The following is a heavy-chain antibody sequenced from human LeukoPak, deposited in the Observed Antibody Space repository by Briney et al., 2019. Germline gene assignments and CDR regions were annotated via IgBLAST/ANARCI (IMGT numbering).Heavy chain of an antibody. D-gene: IGHD4-17*01. CDR2: IYHSGST. CDR3: ARVGEYGDFDY. CDR1: GGSISSSNW. Sequence: SETLSLTCAVSGGSISSSNWWSRVRQPPGQGLAWIGEIYHSGSTNYNPSLKSRVTISVDKSKNQFSLKLSSVTAADTAVYYCARVGEYGDFDYWGQGTLVTVSS. V-gene: IGHV4-4*02. J-gene: IGHJ4*02.